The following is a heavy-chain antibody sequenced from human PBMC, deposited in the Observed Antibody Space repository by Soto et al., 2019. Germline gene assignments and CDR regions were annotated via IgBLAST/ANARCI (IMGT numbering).Heavy chain of an antibody. CDR2: IYYSGST. D-gene: IGHD5-12*01. V-gene: IGHV4-30-4*01. J-gene: IGHJ4*02. CDR1: GGSISSGDYY. Sequence: SETLSLTCTVSGGSISSGDYYWSWIRQPPGKGLEWIGYIYYSGSTYYNPSLKSRVTISVDTSKNQFSLKLSSGTAADTAVYYSARGADLVAPIVSVFVYLGQGTLVTVFS. CDR3: ARGADLVAPIVSVFVY.